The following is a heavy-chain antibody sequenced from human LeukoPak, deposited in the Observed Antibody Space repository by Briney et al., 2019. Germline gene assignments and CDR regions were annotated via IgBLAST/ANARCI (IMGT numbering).Heavy chain of an antibody. CDR1: GFTFSSYS. Sequence: GGSLRLSCAASGFTFSSYSMNWVRQAPGKGLEWVSYISSSSSTIYYADSVKGRFTISRDNAKNSLYLQMNSLRDEDTAVYCCARDTKLRFRRYNWFDPWGQGTLVTVSS. J-gene: IGHJ5*02. V-gene: IGHV3-48*02. CDR3: ARDTKLRFRRYNWFDP. D-gene: IGHD3-3*01. CDR2: ISSSSSTI.